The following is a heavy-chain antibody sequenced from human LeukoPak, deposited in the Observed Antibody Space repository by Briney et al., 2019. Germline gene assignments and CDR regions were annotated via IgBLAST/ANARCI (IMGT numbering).Heavy chain of an antibody. V-gene: IGHV3-48*03. D-gene: IGHD7-27*01. J-gene: IGHJ4*02. CDR3: ARDGATGEVDY. Sequence: GGSLRLSCAASGFTFSSYEMNWVRQAPGKGLEWVSYISSSGSTIYYADSVKGRYTISRDNAKNSLYLQMNSLRAEDTAVYYCARDGATGEVDYWGQGTLVTVSS. CDR2: ISSSGSTI. CDR1: GFTFSSYE.